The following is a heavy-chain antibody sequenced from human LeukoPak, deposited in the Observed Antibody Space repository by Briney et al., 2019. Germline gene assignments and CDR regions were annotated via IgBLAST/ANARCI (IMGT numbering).Heavy chain of an antibody. CDR2: IYSSGNT. CDR1: GVSISSSNSY. J-gene: IGHJ4*02. Sequence: PSETLSLTRTVSGVSISSSNSYWGWIRHPPGKGRGWIGSIYSSGNTYYNASLKSQVSISIDTSKNQFSLKLSSVPAADTSVYYCARRAGAYSHPYDYWGQGTLVTVSS. D-gene: IGHD4/OR15-4a*01. CDR3: ARRAGAYSHPYDY. V-gene: IGHV4-39*07.